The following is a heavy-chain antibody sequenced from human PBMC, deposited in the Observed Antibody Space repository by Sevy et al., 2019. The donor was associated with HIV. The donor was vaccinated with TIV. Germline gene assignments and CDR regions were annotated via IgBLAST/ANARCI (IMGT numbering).Heavy chain of an antibody. Sequence: ASVKVSCKASGYTFTSYGISWVRQAPGQGLEWMGWISAYNGNTNYAQKLQGRVTMTTDTSTSTAYMELRSLRSDDTAVYYCAGDQVVAATLSYYYGMDVWGQGTTVTVSS. J-gene: IGHJ6*02. V-gene: IGHV1-18*01. CDR1: GYTFTSYG. CDR3: AGDQVVAATLSYYYGMDV. D-gene: IGHD2-15*01. CDR2: ISAYNGNT.